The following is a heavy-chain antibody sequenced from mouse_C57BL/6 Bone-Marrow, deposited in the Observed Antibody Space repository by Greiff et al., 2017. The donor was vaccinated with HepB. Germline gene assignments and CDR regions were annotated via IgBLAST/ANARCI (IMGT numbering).Heavy chain of an antibody. Sequence: DVKLQESGTVLARPGASVKMSCKTSGYTFTSYWMHWVKQRPGQGLEWIGAIYPGNSDTSYNQKFKGKAKLTAVTSASTAYMELSSLTNEDSAVYYCTRTYYYGSSVYAMDYWGQGTSVTVSS. CDR2: IYPGNSDT. J-gene: IGHJ4*01. V-gene: IGHV1-5*01. CDR1: GYTFTSYW. CDR3: TRTYYYGSSVYAMDY. D-gene: IGHD1-1*01.